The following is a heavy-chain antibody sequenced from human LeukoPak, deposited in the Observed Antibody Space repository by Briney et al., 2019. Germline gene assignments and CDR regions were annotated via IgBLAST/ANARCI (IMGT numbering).Heavy chain of an antibody. Sequence: GGSLRLSCAASGFTFSSYSMNWVRQAPGKGLEWVSYISSSSSTIYYADSVKGRFTISRDNAKNSLYLQMNSLRAEDTAVYYCARESYSGSYYEFDYWGRGTLVTVSS. CDR2: ISSSSSTI. D-gene: IGHD1-26*01. CDR3: ARESYSGSYYEFDY. CDR1: GFTFSSYS. J-gene: IGHJ4*02. V-gene: IGHV3-48*01.